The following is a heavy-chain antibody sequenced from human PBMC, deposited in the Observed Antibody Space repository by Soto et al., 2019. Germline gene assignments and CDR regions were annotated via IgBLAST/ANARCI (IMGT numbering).Heavy chain of an antibody. J-gene: IGHJ4*02. CDR3: ARDQGTDFKNDCFDY. Sequence: QVQLVESGGGVVQPGRSLRLSCAASGFTFSSYAMHWVRQAPGKGLEWVAVISYDGSNKYYADSVKGRFTISRDNSKNTLYLQMNSLRDEDTAVYYCARDQGTDFKNDCFDYWGQGTLVTVSS. CDR2: ISYDGSNK. V-gene: IGHV3-30-3*01. D-gene: IGHD2-21*02. CDR1: GFTFSSYA.